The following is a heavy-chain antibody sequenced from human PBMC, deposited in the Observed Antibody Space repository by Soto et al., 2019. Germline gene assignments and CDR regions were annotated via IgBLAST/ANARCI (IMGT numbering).Heavy chain of an antibody. CDR1: GYTFTSSA. V-gene: IGHV1-58*01. Sequence: SVKVSCKASGYTFTSSAVQWVRQARGQRLEWIGWIVVGSGNTNYAQKFQERVTITRDMSTSTAYMELSSLRSEDTAVYYCAVATITQGPYYYYYYGMDVWGQGTTVTVSS. CDR2: IVVGSGNT. CDR3: AVATITQGPYYYYYYGMDV. D-gene: IGHD5-12*01. J-gene: IGHJ6*02.